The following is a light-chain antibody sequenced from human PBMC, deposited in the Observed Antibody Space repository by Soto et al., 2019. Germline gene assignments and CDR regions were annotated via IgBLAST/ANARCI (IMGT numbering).Light chain of an antibody. CDR3: QHLNRYPIT. V-gene: IGKV1-9*01. CDR2: AAS. Sequence: DIQLTQSPSFLSASVGDRVTITCRASQGISSYLAWYQQKPGKAPKLLIYAASTLQSGVPSRFSGSGSGTEFPLTICSLQPEDLATYYCQHLNRYPITFGQGTRLQ. J-gene: IGKJ5*01. CDR1: QGISSY.